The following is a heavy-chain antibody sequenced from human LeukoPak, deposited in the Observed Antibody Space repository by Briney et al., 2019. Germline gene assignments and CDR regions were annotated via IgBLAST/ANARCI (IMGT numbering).Heavy chain of an antibody. J-gene: IGHJ4*02. CDR1: LYTFTNYY. D-gene: IGHD2-15*01. CDR2: INPSGGST. CDR3: AREGCSSDSCFYYFDY. Sequence: ASDPVSYKPSLYTFTNYYMHWVRQAPGHGLEWMGIINPSGGSTSYAQKFQGRVTMTRATSTSTVYMELSSLRSEDTAVYYCAREGCSSDSCFYYFDYWGQGTLVTVSS. V-gene: IGHV1-46*01.